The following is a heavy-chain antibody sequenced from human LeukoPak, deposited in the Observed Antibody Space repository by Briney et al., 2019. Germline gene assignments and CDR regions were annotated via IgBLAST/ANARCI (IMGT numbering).Heavy chain of an antibody. V-gene: IGHV3-23*01. D-gene: IGHD2-21*02. Sequence: GGSLRLSCAASGFTFSSYAMSWVRQAPGKGLEWVSAISGSGGCTYYADSVKGRFTISRDNSKNTLYLQMNSLKAEDTAVYYCAKSHGYVVVTAIQNYWGQGTLVTVSS. CDR1: GFTFSSYA. CDR2: ISGSGGCT. J-gene: IGHJ4*02. CDR3: AKSHGYVVVTAIQNY.